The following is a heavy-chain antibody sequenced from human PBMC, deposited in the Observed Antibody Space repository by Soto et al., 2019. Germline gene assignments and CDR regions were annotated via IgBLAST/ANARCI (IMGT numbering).Heavy chain of an antibody. Sequence: SETLSLTCTVSGDSVDSVDYYWGWIRQPPGKGLEWIASIHYSGSTYYSPSLKSRATISGDTSKSQFSLTLSSVTAADTAVYYCARPIVAAGMGFDYWGQGTLVTVSS. CDR1: GDSVDSVDYY. CDR2: IHYSGST. V-gene: IGHV4-39*01. CDR3: ARPIVAAGMGFDY. D-gene: IGHD6-13*01. J-gene: IGHJ4*02.